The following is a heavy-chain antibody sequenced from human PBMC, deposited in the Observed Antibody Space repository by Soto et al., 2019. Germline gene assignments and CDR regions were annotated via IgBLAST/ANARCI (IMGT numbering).Heavy chain of an antibody. Sequence: SVKVSCKASGGTFSSYTISWVRQAPGQGLKWMERIIPILGIATYAQKFQGRVTIPADKSTSTAYMKLSSLRSEDTAVYYCAGDYYDSSGYLDPWGQGTLVTVSS. J-gene: IGHJ5*02. CDR2: IIPILGIA. V-gene: IGHV1-69*02. CDR1: GGTFSSYT. CDR3: AGDYYDSSGYLDP. D-gene: IGHD3-22*01.